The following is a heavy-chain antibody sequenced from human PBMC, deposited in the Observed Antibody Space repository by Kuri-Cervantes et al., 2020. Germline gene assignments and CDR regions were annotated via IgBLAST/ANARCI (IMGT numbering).Heavy chain of an antibody. Sequence: GESLKISCAASGFTFSSYWMSWVRQAPGKGLELVANINQDGSKKYYVDSVKGRSTISRDNAKNSLYLQMNSLRAEDTAVYYCARAIGDYAAYWGQGTLVTVSS. V-gene: IGHV3-7*01. J-gene: IGHJ4*02. CDR2: INQDGSKK. CDR3: ARAIGDYAAY. D-gene: IGHD4-17*01. CDR1: GFTFSSYW.